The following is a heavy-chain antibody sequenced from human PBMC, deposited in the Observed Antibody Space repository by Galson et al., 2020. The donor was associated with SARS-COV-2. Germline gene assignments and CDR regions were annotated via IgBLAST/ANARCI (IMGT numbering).Heavy chain of an antibody. CDR2: IRYDGSNK. V-gene: IGHV3-30*02. CDR1: GFTFSSYG. D-gene: IGHD2-2*01. Sequence: GESLKLSCVASGFTFSSYGMHWVRQAPGKGLEWVAFIRYDGSNKYYADSVKGRFTISRDNSKNTLYLQMNSLRAEDTAVYYCAKGTVVPAEKGWFDPWGQGTLVTVSS. J-gene: IGHJ5*02. CDR3: AKGTVVPAEKGWFDP.